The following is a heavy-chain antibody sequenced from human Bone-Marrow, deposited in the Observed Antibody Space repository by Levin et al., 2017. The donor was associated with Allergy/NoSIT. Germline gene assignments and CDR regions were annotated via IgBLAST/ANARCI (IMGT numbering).Heavy chain of an antibody. CDR3: ARDETFNSWHVGWFDS. J-gene: IGHJ5*01. Sequence: PSETLSLTCTVSGDSINNTHHYWSWIRQPAGKGLEWIGRMFAGGAATYNRSLRSRVTVSIDTSKNQFSLKPTSVTAAATAVYYYARDETFNSWHVGWFDSWGQGTLVTVSS. D-gene: IGHD6-13*01. CDR2: MFAGGAA. V-gene: IGHV4-61*02. CDR1: GDSINNTHHY.